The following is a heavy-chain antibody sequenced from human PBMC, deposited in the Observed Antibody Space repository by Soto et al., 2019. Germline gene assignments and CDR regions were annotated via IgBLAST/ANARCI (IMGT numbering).Heavy chain of an antibody. J-gene: IGHJ4*02. CDR2: IYYRGNT. V-gene: IGHV4-39*01. CDR1: GDSINSDKYY. D-gene: IGHD3-9*01. Sequence: PSGTLSLTCSVSGDSINSDKYYWGWIRQPPGEGLEWIGSIYYRGNTYYNPSLQTRVTISLDKSKSQFSLKLNSVTAADSAMYFCARLEGLATISYYFDFWGQGALVNVSS. CDR3: ARLEGLATISYYFDF.